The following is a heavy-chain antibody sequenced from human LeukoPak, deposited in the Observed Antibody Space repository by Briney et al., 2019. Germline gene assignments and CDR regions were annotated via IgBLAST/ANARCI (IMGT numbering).Heavy chain of an antibody. J-gene: IGHJ3*02. D-gene: IGHD5-12*01. Sequence: SETLSLTCTVSGGSISAYYWSWIRQPPGKGLEWIGDIYYSGSTNYNPSLKSRVTISVDTSKNQFSLKLSSVTAADTAVYYCARAAIVTTNHDAFDIWGQGTVVTVSS. V-gene: IGHV4-59*01. CDR2: IYYSGST. CDR3: ARAAIVTTNHDAFDI. CDR1: GGSISAYY.